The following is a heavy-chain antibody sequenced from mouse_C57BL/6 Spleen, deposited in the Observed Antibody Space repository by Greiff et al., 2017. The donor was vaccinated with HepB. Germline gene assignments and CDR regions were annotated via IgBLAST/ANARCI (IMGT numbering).Heavy chain of an antibody. J-gene: IGHJ4*01. CDR3: ARDQGIVTTSYYYAMDY. V-gene: IGHV3-6*01. CDR2: ISYDGSN. D-gene: IGHD2-5*01. CDR1: GYSITSGYY. Sequence: EVQLQESGPGLVKPSQSLSLTCSVTGYSITSGYYWNWIRQFPGNKLEWMGYISYDGSNNYNPSLKNRISITRDTSKNQFFLKLNSVTTEDTATYYCARDQGIVTTSYYYAMDYWGQGTSVTVSS.